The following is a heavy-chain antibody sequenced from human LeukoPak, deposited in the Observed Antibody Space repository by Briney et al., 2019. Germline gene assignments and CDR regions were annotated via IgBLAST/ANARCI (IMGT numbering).Heavy chain of an antibody. J-gene: IGHJ4*02. CDR2: IYYSGST. CDR3: ARVSSGWYWADY. Sequence: SETLSLTCTVSGGSISSYYWSWIRQPRGKGLEWIGYIYYSGSTNYNPSLKSRVTISVDTSKNQFSLKLSSVTAAGTAVYYCARVSSGWYWADYWGQGTLVTVSS. D-gene: IGHD6-19*01. CDR1: GGSISSYY. V-gene: IGHV4-59*01.